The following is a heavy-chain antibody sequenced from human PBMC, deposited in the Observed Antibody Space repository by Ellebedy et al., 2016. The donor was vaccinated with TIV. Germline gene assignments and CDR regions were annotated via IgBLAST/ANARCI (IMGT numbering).Heavy chain of an antibody. CDR3: ATFNQYYTYLGV. V-gene: IGHV4-39*01. Sequence: SETLSLTXTVSGDSIGSSSDYWVWIRQPPGKGLEWIGTFSNRDRTDYNPSLKSRVFILVDASKNQFFLKLTSVTAADTAVYYCATFNQYYTYLGVWGKGTTVIVSS. J-gene: IGHJ6*03. CDR1: GDSIGSSSDY. CDR2: FSNRDRT. D-gene: IGHD1-14*01.